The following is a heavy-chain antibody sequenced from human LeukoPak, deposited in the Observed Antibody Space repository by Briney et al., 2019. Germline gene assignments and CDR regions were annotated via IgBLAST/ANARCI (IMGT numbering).Heavy chain of an antibody. CDR1: GFTVSSNY. Sequence: QPGGSLRLSCAASGFTVSSNYMSWVRHAPGKGLEWVSVIYSGGSTYYADPVKGRFTISRDNSKNTLYLQMNSLRAEDTAVYYCARTTSLVTTINYYYMDVWGKGTTVTVSS. D-gene: IGHD2-21*02. CDR3: ARTTSLVTTINYYYMDV. V-gene: IGHV3-53*01. CDR2: IYSGGST. J-gene: IGHJ6*03.